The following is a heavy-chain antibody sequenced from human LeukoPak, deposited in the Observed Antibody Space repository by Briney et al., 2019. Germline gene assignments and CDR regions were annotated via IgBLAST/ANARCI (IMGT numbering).Heavy chain of an antibody. D-gene: IGHD1-26*01. V-gene: IGHV3-23*01. CDR2: ISGSGGST. CDR1: GFTFSSYA. J-gene: IGHJ4*02. CDR3: ARDGVGATGQCDY. Sequence: GGSLRLSCAASGFTFSSYAMSWVRQAPGKGLEWVSAISGSGGSTYYADSVKGRFTISRDNSKNTLYLQMNSLRAEDTAVYYCARDGVGATGQCDYWGQGTLVTVSS.